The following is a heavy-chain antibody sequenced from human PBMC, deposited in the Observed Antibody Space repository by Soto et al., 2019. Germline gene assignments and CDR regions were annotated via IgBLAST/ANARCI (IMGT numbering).Heavy chain of an antibody. J-gene: IGHJ4*02. CDR1: GGTFSSYA. D-gene: IGHD3-22*01. V-gene: IGHV1-69*06. CDR3: ARSGGDYYDSSGYYYPFDY. Sequence: SVKVSCKASGGTFSSYAISWVRRAPGQGLEWMGGIIPIFGTANYAQKFQGRVTITADKSTSTAYMELSSLRSEDTAVYYCARSGGDYYDSSGYYYPFDYWGQGTLVTVSS. CDR2: IIPIFGTA.